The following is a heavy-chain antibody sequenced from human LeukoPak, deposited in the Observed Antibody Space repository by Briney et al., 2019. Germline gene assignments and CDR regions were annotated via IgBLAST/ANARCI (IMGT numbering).Heavy chain of an antibody. D-gene: IGHD3-10*01. CDR2: IYYSGST. V-gene: IGHV4-30-4*01. CDR3: ARDSGDYYGSGRFDY. J-gene: IGHJ4*02. Sequence: PSETLSLTCTVSGGSISCGDYYWSWIRQPPGKGLEWIGYIYYSGSTYYNPSLKSRVTISVDTSKNQFSLKLSSVTAADTAVYYCARDSGDYYGSGRFDYWGQGTLVTVSS. CDR1: GGSISCGDYY.